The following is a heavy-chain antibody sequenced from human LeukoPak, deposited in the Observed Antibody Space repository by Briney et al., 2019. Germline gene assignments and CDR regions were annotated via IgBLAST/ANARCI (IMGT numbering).Heavy chain of an antibody. CDR1: VGTLSSSA. V-gene: IGHV1-69*04. Sequence: AVKVSCKPSVGTLSSSAISSVPPAPGQRLEWMGRIIPIFGIANYAQKFQGTDTITPDKSTSTAYMDLSSLRSENTAVYYCARYNDYGDCAGVPFDYWGQGTLVTVSS. D-gene: IGHD4-17*01. J-gene: IGHJ4*02. CDR2: IIPIFGIA. CDR3: ARYNDYGDCAGVPFDY.